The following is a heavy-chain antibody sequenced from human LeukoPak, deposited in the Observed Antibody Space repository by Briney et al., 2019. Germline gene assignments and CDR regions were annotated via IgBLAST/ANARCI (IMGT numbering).Heavy chain of an antibody. V-gene: IGHV2-5*02. J-gene: IGHJ4*02. CDR2: IYWDDDK. CDR3: AHILVVVVPAAYYYFDY. Sequence: SGPTLVKPTQTLTLTCTFSGFSLSTSGVGVGWIRQPPGKAREWLALIYWDDDKRYSPSLKSRLTITKDTSKNQVVLTMTNMDPVDTATYYCAHILVVVVPAAYYYFDYWGQGTLVTVSS. CDR1: GFSLSTSGVG. D-gene: IGHD2-2*01.